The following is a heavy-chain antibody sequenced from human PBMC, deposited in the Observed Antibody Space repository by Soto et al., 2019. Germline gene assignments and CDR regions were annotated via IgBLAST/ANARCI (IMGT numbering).Heavy chain of an antibody. CDR2: INPNIGVT. J-gene: IGHJ4*02. CDR1: GYMFTGFY. CDR3: AAAAIPVAGRHPDF. D-gene: IGHD6-19*01. Sequence: ASVKVSCKASGYMFTGFYLHWVRQAPGQGLEWMGWINPNIGVTTYAKNFQGRVTMTRDSSISTAYMELSSLRSDDTAVYFCAAAAIPVAGRHPDFWGQGTVVTVAS. V-gene: IGHV1-2*02.